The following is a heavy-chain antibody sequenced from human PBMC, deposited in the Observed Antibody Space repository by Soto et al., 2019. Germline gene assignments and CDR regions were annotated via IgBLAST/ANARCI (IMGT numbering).Heavy chain of an antibody. Sequence: GESLKISCKGSVYSFTSYWIGWVRQMPGKGLEWMGIIYPVDSDTSYSPSFQGQVTISADKSISTAYLQWSSLKASDTAMYYCARLTNYYDSSGANWYFDLWGRGTLVTVSS. CDR1: VYSFTSYW. V-gene: IGHV5-51*03. D-gene: IGHD3-22*01. J-gene: IGHJ2*01. CDR2: IYPVDSDT. CDR3: ARLTNYYDSSGANWYFDL.